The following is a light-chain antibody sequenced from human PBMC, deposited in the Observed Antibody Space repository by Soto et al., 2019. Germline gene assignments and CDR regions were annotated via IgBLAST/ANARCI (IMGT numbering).Light chain of an antibody. Sequence: QSVLTQPPSASGTPGQRVTISCSGSGSNIGSNYVYWYQQLPGTVPQLLIYRSSERPSGVPDRFSGSKSGTSASLAISGLRSEDEADYYCAAWDDSLSGVVFGGGTKVTVL. J-gene: IGLJ2*01. V-gene: IGLV1-47*01. CDR1: GSNIGSNY. CDR3: AAWDDSLSGVV. CDR2: RSS.